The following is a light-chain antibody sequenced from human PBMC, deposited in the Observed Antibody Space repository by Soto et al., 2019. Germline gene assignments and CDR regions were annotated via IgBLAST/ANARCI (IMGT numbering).Light chain of an antibody. CDR3: QQYNSYPRA. CDR1: QSISSW. J-gene: IGKJ1*01. CDR2: DAS. Sequence: DIQMTQSPATLSASVGDRVTITCRASQSISSWLAWYQQKPGKAPKPLIYDASSLESGVPSRFSGSGSGTEFTLPLSSLQPDEFATYSCQQYNSYPRAFGQGTKVDIK. V-gene: IGKV1-5*01.